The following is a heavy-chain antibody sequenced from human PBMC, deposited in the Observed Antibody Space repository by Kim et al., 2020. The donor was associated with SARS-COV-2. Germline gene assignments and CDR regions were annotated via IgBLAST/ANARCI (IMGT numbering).Heavy chain of an antibody. Sequence: GGSLRLSCAASGFSLGDYAMHWVRQAPGKGLEWVSGIGRKSYNIGYADSVKGRFTISRDNARNSLYVQINSLRTEDTALYYCAKGRYYGSGSYYSAIDHWGQGTLVTVSS. D-gene: IGHD3-10*01. J-gene: IGHJ4*02. CDR2: IGRKSYNI. CDR3: AKGRYYGSGSYYSAIDH. CDR1: GFSLGDYA. V-gene: IGHV3-9*01.